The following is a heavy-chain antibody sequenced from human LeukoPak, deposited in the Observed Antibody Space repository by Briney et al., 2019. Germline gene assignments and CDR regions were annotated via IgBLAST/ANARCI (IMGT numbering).Heavy chain of an antibody. CDR2: INSDGSST. Sequence: PGGSLRLSCAASGFTFSSYWMHWVRQAPGKGLVWVSRINSDGSSTSYADSVKGRFTISRDNAKNTLYLQMNSLRAEDTAVYYCAREGPAYYDFWSAYSYYFDYWGQGTLVTVSS. V-gene: IGHV3-74*01. J-gene: IGHJ4*02. CDR3: AREGPAYYDFWSAYSYYFDY. CDR1: GFTFSSYW. D-gene: IGHD3-3*01.